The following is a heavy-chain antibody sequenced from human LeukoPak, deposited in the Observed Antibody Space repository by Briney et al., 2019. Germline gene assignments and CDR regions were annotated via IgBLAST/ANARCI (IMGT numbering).Heavy chain of an antibody. J-gene: IGHJ4*02. Sequence: ASVKVPCKVSGYTLTELSMHWVRQAPGKGLEWMGGFDPEDGETIYAQKFQGRVTMTEDTSTDTAYMELSSLRSEDTAVYYCATEEGIVGATGGLDFDYWGQGTLVTVSS. D-gene: IGHD1-26*01. CDR1: GYTLTELS. CDR2: FDPEDGET. CDR3: ATEEGIVGATGGLDFDY. V-gene: IGHV1-24*01.